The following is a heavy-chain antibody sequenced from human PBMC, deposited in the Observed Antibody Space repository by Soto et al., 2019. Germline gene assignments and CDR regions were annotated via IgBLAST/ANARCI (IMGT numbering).Heavy chain of an antibody. CDR3: ARTLYGDNVDY. CDR2: MNPNSGNT. J-gene: IGHJ4*02. Sequence: GASVKVSCKASGYTFTTYGISWVRQAAGQGLEWMGWMNPNSGNTGYAQKFQGRVTMTRNTSISTAYMELSSLRSEDTAVYYCARTLYGDNVDYWGQGTLVTVSS. V-gene: IGHV1-8*02. D-gene: IGHD4-17*01. CDR1: GYTFTTYG.